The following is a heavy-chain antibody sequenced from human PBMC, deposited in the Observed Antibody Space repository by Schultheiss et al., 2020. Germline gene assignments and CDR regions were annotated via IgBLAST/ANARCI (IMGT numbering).Heavy chain of an antibody. J-gene: IGHJ3*02. CDR2: IWYDGTNK. V-gene: IGHV3-33*01. D-gene: IGHD3-22*01. Sequence: GGSLRLSCAASGFTFSSYGMHWVRQAPGKGLEWVAVIWYDGTNKYYADSVKGRFTISRDNSKNTLYLQMNSLRVEDTAVYYCARGAYYYDSSGPTGAFDIWGQGTMVTVSS. CDR1: GFTFSSYG. CDR3: ARGAYYYDSSGPTGAFDI.